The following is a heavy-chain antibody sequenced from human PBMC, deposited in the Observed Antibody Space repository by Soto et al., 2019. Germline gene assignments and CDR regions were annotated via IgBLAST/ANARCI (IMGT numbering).Heavy chain of an antibody. D-gene: IGHD3-9*01. CDR3: ASFSYYDILTGYYRTRSGYYFDY. V-gene: IGHV1-69*01. Sequence: GASVKASCKASGGTFSSYAISWVRQAPGQGHEWMAGIIPIFGTANYAQKFQGRVTITADESTSTAYMELSSLRSEDTAVYYCASFSYYDILTGYYRTRSGYYFDYWGHGTLVTVSS. CDR1: GGTFSSYA. CDR2: IIPIFGTA. J-gene: IGHJ4*01.